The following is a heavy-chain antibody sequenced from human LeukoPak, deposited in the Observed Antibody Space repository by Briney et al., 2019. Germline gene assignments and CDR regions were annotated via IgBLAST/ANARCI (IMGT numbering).Heavy chain of an antibody. D-gene: IGHD2-2*01. V-gene: IGHV1-2*02. J-gene: IGHJ6*03. CDR3: ARGLCSSTSCYGDYYYYNMDV. CDR2: IKPNSGGT. CDR1: GYTFTGHS. Sequence: ASVKVSFKASGYTFTGHSMYWVRQAPGQGLEWMGWIKPNSGGTNYAQKFQGRVTMTRDTSISTAYMELSRLRSDDTAVYYCARGLCSSTSCYGDYYYYNMDVWGKGTTVTISS.